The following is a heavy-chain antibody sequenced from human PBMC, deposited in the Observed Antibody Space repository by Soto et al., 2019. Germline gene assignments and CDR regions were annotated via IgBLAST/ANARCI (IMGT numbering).Heavy chain of an antibody. CDR2: VSGSSSYI. D-gene: IGHD4-17*01. J-gene: IGHJ3*01. CDR1: GFNFRNFN. V-gene: IGHV3-21*06. Sequence: GGSLRLSCEGSGFNFRNFNMIWVRQAPGKGLEWVSSVSGSSSYIYYADSVKGRFTVSRDNANNLVFLQMNSLRPEDTAMYYCARDLRGHYGPWGQGTMVTVS. CDR3: ARDLRGHYGP.